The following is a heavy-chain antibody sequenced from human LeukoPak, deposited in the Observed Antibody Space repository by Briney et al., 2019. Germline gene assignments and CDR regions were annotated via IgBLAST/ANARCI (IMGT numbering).Heavy chain of an antibody. D-gene: IGHD3-10*01. CDR2: IYHSGST. CDR1: GYSISSGYY. CDR3: ARESPLDGSGSYPDY. J-gene: IGHJ4*02. Sequence: PSETLSLTCTGSGYSISSGYYWGWIRQPPGRGLEWIGSIYHSGSTYYNPSLKSRVTISVDTSKNQFSLKLSSVTAADTAVYYCARESPLDGSGSYPDYWGQGTLVTVSS. V-gene: IGHV4-38-2*02.